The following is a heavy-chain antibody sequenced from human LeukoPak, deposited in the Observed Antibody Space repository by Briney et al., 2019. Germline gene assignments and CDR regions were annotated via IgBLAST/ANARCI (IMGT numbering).Heavy chain of an antibody. J-gene: IGHJ3*02. CDR1: GGTFSSYA. Sequence: SVKVSCKASGGTFSSYAISWVRQAPGQGLEWTGGIIPIFGTANYAQKFQGRVTITTDESTSTAYMELSSLRSEDTAVYYCARAGITMVRGVIIPGAFDIWGQGTMVTVSS. D-gene: IGHD3-10*01. CDR2: IIPIFGTA. V-gene: IGHV1-69*05. CDR3: ARAGITMVRGVIIPGAFDI.